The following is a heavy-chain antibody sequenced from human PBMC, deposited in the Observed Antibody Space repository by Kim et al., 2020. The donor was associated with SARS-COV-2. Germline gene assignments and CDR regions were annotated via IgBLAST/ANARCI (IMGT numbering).Heavy chain of an antibody. Sequence: SVKVSCKTSGHTFTRDSIHWVRQAPGQRFEWMGGIDRGNGNTKYSQKFQGRVTFTRDTSASTAYMELSSLRSEDSAVYYCLGGYYFDYWGQGTLITVSS. CDR3: LGGYYFDY. D-gene: IGHD2-15*01. CDR2: IDRGNGNT. J-gene: IGHJ4*02. CDR1: GHTFTRDS. V-gene: IGHV1-3*01.